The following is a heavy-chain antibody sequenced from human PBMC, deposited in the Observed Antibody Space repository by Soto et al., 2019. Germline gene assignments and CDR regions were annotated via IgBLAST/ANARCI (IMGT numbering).Heavy chain of an antibody. CDR1: GFTFSSYG. D-gene: IGHD3-22*01. J-gene: IGHJ4*02. CDR3: AGDLSRSYYYDSSAGY. V-gene: IGHV3-33*01. Sequence: QVQLVESGGGVVQPGRSLRLSCAASGFTFSSYGMHWVRQAPGKGLEWVAVIWFDGSNRYYADSVKGRFTISRDTSQNTLYLQMNSLRAEDTAVYYCAGDLSRSYYYDSSAGYWSQGTLVTVSS. CDR2: IWFDGSNR.